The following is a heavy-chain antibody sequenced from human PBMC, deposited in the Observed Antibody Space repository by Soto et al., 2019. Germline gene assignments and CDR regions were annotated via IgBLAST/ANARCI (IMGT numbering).Heavy chain of an antibody. CDR2: INSDGSSA. V-gene: IGHV3-74*01. D-gene: IGHD5-12*01. CDR3: ARDGYNGFDY. J-gene: IGHJ4*02. Sequence: GGSLRLSCAPSGFIFRNYLMHWVRQAPGKGLVWISRINSDGSSASYADSVKGRFTISRDNAKNTLYLQMHSLRDEDTAVYYCARDGYNGFDYWGQGTLVTGSS. CDR1: GFIFRNYL.